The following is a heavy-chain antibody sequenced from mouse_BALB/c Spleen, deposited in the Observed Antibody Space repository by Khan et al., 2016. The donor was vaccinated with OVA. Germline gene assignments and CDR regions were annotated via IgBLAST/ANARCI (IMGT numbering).Heavy chain of an antibody. Sequence: VQLQQSGPELVKPGASVKVSCKASGYSFTDYNIFWVKQSLGKSLEWIGYIDPYNGGTNYNQKFMGKATLTVDKSSSTAFMHLHSLTSEDSAVYYCALIEHYGSGFDYWGQGTTLTVSS. CDR2: IDPYNGGT. V-gene: IGHV1S135*01. D-gene: IGHD1-1*01. CDR1: GYSFTDYN. J-gene: IGHJ2*01. CDR3: ALIEHYGSGFDY.